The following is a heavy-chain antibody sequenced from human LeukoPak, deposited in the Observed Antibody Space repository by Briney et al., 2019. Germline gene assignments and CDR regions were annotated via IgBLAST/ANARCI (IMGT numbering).Heavy chain of an antibody. Sequence: GGAPRLSCAAPGLTFSSNGRHWVCEAPGKGLEWVAVISYDGSNKYYADSVKGRFTISRDNSKNTLYLQMNSLRAEDTAVYSCAKDQGGYGDYFDYWGQGTLVTVSS. CDR3: AKDQGGYGDYFDY. D-gene: IGHD4-17*01. V-gene: IGHV3-30*18. CDR1: GLTFSSNG. J-gene: IGHJ4*02. CDR2: ISYDGSNK.